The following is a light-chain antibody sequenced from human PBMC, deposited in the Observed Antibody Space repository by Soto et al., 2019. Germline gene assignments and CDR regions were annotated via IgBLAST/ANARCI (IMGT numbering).Light chain of an antibody. J-gene: IGKJ1*01. V-gene: IGKV3-20*01. Sequence: EIVMTQSPATLSVSPGERATLSCRASQSVGSRLAWYQQKPGQAPRLLIYGASSRATGIPDRFSGSGSGTDFTLTISRLEPEDFAVYYCQQYGSSSWTFGQGTKVDI. CDR1: QSVGSR. CDR3: QQYGSSSWT. CDR2: GAS.